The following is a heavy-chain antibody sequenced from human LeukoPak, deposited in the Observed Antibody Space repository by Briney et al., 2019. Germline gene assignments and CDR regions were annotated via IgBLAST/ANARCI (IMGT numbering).Heavy chain of an antibody. Sequence: GGSLRLSCAASGYTFSSYAMSWVRQAPGKGLEWVSAISGSGNSTYYADSVKGRFTISRDNSKNTMFLQMNSLRAEDTAVYYCAKKGGVSAYSYDEYWGQGTLVTVSS. V-gene: IGHV3-23*01. D-gene: IGHD3-22*01. CDR2: ISGSGNST. CDR1: GYTFSSYA. J-gene: IGHJ4*02. CDR3: AKKGGVSAYSYDEY.